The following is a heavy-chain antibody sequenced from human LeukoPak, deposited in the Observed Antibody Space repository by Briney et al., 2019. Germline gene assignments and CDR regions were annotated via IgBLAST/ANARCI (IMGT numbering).Heavy chain of an antibody. CDR1: GFTFSSG. Sequence: GGSLRLSCAASGFTFSSGMHWVRQAPGKGLEWVAVISYDGNHKYYGDSVKGRFTISRDNSRNTLYLQMDSMKTEDTAVYYCAKGELHFNTCSFDYWGQGTLVTVSS. D-gene: IGHD1-26*01. J-gene: IGHJ4*02. CDR3: AKGELHFNTCSFDY. CDR2: ISYDGNHK. V-gene: IGHV3-30*18.